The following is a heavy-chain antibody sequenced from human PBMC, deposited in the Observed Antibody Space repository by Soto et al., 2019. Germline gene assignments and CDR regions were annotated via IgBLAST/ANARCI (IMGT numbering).Heavy chain of an antibody. CDR1: GFTFSSYA. D-gene: IGHD4-17*01. J-gene: IGHJ5*02. CDR2: ISGSGGST. Sequence: EVQLLESGGGLVQPGGSLRLSCAASGFTFSSYAMSWVRQGPGKGLEWVSVISGSGGSTYYADSVKGRFTISRDNSKNTLYLQMNSLRAEDTAVYYCAKDPHGDYLLNWFDPWGQGTRVTVSS. CDR3: AKDPHGDYLLNWFDP. V-gene: IGHV3-23*01.